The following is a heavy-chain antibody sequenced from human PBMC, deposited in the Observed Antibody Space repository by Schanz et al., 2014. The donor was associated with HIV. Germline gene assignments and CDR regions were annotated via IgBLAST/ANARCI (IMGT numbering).Heavy chain of an antibody. Sequence: QVQLVQSGAEVKKPGSSVTVSCKASGGTLSNYGISWVRQAPGQGLEWMGGIIRIFGSANYAPKFQDKVTITADESTSTAYMELSSLTSDDTAVYFCAGSSEYSSGWYVLWGQGTLVTVSP. CDR2: IIRIFGSA. CDR1: GGTLSNYG. D-gene: IGHD3-22*01. J-gene: IGHJ5*02. CDR3: AGSSEYSSGWYVL. V-gene: IGHV1-69*01.